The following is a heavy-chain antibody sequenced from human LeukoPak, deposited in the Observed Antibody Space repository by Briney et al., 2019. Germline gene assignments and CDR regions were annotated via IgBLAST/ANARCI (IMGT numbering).Heavy chain of an antibody. J-gene: IGHJ4*02. D-gene: IGHD6-19*01. CDR2: IIPSGGST. Sequence: ASAKVSCKASGYTFTSYYMHWVRQAPGQRLEWMGIIIPSGGSTSYAQKFQSRVTMTRDTSTSTVYMELSSLRFEDTAVYYGARDRSSSGWDFDYWGQGTLVTVSS. V-gene: IGHV1-46*01. CDR1: GYTFTSYY. CDR3: ARDRSSSGWDFDY.